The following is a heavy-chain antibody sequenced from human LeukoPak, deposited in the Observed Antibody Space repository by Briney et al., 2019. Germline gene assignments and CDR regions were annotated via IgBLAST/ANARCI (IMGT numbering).Heavy chain of an antibody. D-gene: IGHD4-17*01. CDR2: ISSSSSTI. Sequence: PGGSLRLSCAASGFTFRIFGLNWVCQAPGKGPEWVSYISSSSSTIYYADSVKGRFTISRDNAKNSLYLQMNSLRAEDTAVYYCAKAADDYGDFDDAFDIWGQGTMVTVSS. J-gene: IGHJ3*02. CDR3: AKAADDYGDFDDAFDI. V-gene: IGHV3-48*04. CDR1: GFTFRIFG.